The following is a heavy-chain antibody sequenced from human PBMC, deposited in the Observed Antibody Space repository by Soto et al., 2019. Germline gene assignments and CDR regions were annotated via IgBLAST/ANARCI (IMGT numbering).Heavy chain of an antibody. CDR2: ISSSGSTI. D-gene: IGHD2-15*01. CDR1: GFTFSSYE. CDR3: ARTRGYCSGGSCWYGYYYYGMDV. J-gene: IGHJ6*02. Sequence: EVQLVESGGGLVQPGGSLRLSCAASGFTFSSYEMNWVRQAPGKGLEWVSYISSSGSTIYYADSVKGRFTISRDNAKNSLYLQMNSLRDEDTAVYYCARTRGYCSGGSCWYGYYYYGMDVWGQGTTVTVSS. V-gene: IGHV3-48*03.